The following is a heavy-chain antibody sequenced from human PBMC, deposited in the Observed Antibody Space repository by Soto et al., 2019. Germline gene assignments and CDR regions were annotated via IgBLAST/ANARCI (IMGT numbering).Heavy chain of an antibody. CDR2: IYYSGRT. Sequence: NPLETLSLTCIVSGESISSSSYYWGWIRQPPGKGLEWIGSIYYSGRTYYNPSFKSRVTISIDTSKNQFSLKLSSVTATDTAVYYCARQRTTVVTQAYFDHWGQGALVTVSS. V-gene: IGHV4-39*01. CDR3: ARQRTTVVTQAYFDH. D-gene: IGHD2-21*02. CDR1: GESISSSSYY. J-gene: IGHJ4*02.